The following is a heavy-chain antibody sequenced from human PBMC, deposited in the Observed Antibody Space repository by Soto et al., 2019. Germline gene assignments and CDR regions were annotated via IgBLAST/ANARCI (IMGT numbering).Heavy chain of an antibody. V-gene: IGHV4-4*02. CDR3: ARSPDSSGYYPRWYYYGMDV. CDR1: GGSISSSNW. CDR2: IYHSGST. J-gene: IGHJ6*02. Sequence: QVQLQESGPGLVKPSGTLSLTCAVSGGSISSSNWWSWVRQPPGKGLGWIGEIYHSGSTNYNPSLKGRVTISVDKSKNHFSLKLSSVTAADTAVYYCARSPDSSGYYPRWYYYGMDVWGQGTTVTVSS. D-gene: IGHD3-22*01.